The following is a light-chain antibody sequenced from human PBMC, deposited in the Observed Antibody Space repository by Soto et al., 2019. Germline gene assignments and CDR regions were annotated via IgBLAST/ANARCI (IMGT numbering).Light chain of an antibody. CDR2: KAS. V-gene: IGKV1-5*03. CDR3: QQYDSYPLT. Sequence: DIQMTQSPSTLSASVGDRVTISCRASQSISDWLAWYQQKSGKAPKLLMYKASILESGVPSRFNGSGSGTDFALTISSLQPDDLATYYCQQYDSYPLTFGGGTKAEIK. CDR1: QSISDW. J-gene: IGKJ4*01.